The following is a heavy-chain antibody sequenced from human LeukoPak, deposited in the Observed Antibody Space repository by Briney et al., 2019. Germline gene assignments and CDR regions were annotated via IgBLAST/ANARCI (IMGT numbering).Heavy chain of an antibody. J-gene: IGHJ3*02. CDR2: IYYGGST. CDR1: GGSMSHYY. CDR3: ARPYDSGWYGAFDI. D-gene: IGHD6-19*01. Sequence: SETLSLTCTVSGGSMSHYYWSWLRQPPGKGLEWIGFIYYGGSTNYNPSLKNRVTISVDTSKDQFSLMLNSVTAADTAVYYRARPYDSGWYGAFDIWGQGTVVTVSS. V-gene: IGHV4-59*08.